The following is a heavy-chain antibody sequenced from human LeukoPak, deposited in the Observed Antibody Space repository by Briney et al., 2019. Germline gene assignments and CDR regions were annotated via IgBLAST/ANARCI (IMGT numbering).Heavy chain of an antibody. J-gene: IGHJ4*02. Sequence: GGSLRLSCAASGFTFSDSYMSWIRQTPGKGLEWLSYISSSSSDTNYEDSVKGRFTISRDNAKNSLYLQMNSLRAEDTAVYYCARGSRTIELGDDYWGQGTLVTVSS. CDR2: ISSSSSDT. V-gene: IGHV3-11*06. D-gene: IGHD5-24*01. CDR1: GFTFSDSY. CDR3: ARGSRTIELGDDY.